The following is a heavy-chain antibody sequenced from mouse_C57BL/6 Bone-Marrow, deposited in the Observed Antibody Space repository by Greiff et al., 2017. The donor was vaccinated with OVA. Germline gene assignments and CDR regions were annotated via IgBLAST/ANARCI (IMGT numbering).Heavy chain of an antibody. CDR2: IYPGSGST. J-gene: IGHJ3*01. Sequence: QVQLQQPGAELVKPGASVKMSCKASGYTFTSYWITWVKQRPGQGLEWIGDIYPGSGSTNYNEKSKSKATLTVDTSSSTGYMQLSSLTSEDSEVYYCAREGLRSWFAYWGQGTLVTVSA. CDR3: AREGLRSWFAY. V-gene: IGHV1-55*01. D-gene: IGHD1-1*01. CDR1: GYTFTSYW.